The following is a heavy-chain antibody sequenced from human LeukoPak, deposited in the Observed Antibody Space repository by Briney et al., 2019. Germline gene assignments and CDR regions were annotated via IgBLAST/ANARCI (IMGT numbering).Heavy chain of an antibody. CDR2: INPNSGGT. CDR3: ANVAMGTTAFVY. Sequence: ASVKVSCKASGYTFTGYYMHWVRQAPGQGLEWVGWINPNSGGTDYAQKFQGRVTMTRDTSISSAYMELSRLTSDDTAVYYCANVAMGTTAFVYWGQGTLVTVSS. J-gene: IGHJ4*02. D-gene: IGHD1-26*01. CDR1: GYTFTGYY. V-gene: IGHV1-2*02.